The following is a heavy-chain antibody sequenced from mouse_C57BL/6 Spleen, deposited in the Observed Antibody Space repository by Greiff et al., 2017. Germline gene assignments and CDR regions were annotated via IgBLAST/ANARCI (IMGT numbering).Heavy chain of an antibody. Sequence: VQLQQPGAELVRPGSSVKLSCTASGYTFTSYWMHWVKQRPIQGLEWIGNIDPSDSETHYNQKFKDKATLTVDKSSSTAYMQLSSLTSEDSAVYYCASFEQGGYFDYWGQGTTLTVSS. CDR3: ASFEQGGYFDY. CDR2: IDPSDSET. J-gene: IGHJ2*01. CDR1: GYTFTSYW. V-gene: IGHV1-52*01.